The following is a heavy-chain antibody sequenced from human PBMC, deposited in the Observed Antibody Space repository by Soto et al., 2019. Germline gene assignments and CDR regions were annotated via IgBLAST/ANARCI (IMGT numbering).Heavy chain of an antibody. J-gene: IGHJ6*02. Sequence: PGGSLRLSCAASGFTVSSNYMSWVRQAPGKGLEWVSVIYSGGSTYYADSVKGRFTISRDNSKDTLYLQMNSLRAEDTAVYYCARDRSGSYSSYYYYGMDVWGQGTTVTVS. CDR3: ARDRSGSYSSYYYYGMDV. D-gene: IGHD1-26*01. CDR2: IYSGGST. V-gene: IGHV3-53*01. CDR1: GFTVSSNY.